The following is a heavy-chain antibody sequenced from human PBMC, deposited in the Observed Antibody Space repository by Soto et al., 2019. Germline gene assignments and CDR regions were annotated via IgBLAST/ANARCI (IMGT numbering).Heavy chain of an antibody. D-gene: IGHD3-22*01. V-gene: IGHV1-69*05. CDR2: IIPIFGTT. J-gene: IGHJ4*02. CDR1: GGSFTYT. CDR3: VRGFYDTSGYSAPFDS. Sequence: SVKRSCKASGGSFTYTLSWVRQAPGQGLEWMGGIIPIFGTTNYAQKFQGRVTMTTDTSTSTAYMELRSLRSDDTAVYYCVRGFYDTSGYSAPFDSWGQGNMVTV.